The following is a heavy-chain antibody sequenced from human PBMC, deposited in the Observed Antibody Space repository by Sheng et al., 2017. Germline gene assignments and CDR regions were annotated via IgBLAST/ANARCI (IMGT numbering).Heavy chain of an antibody. Sequence: QVQLVQSGAEVKKPGASVTVSCKASDYTFSNYGITWVRQAPGQGLEWMGWISAYNGNTNYAQKFQGRVTMTTDTSTSRAYMELRSLRSDDTAIYYCARDGDYDSSGHWVNDALDIWAKGQWSPSLQ. CDR1: DYTFSNYG. CDR2: ISAYNGNT. V-gene: IGHV1-18*01. CDR3: ARDGDYDSSGHWVNDALDI. D-gene: IGHD3-22*01. J-gene: IGHJ3*02.